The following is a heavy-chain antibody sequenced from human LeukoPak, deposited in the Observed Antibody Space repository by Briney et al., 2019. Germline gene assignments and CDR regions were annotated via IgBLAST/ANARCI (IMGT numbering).Heavy chain of an antibody. CDR1: GFTFNMYT. Sequence: PGGSLRLSCVASGFTFNMYTMNWVRQAPGKGLEWISFTFTSDSVTTYADSVKGRFTLSRDNSKNSLYLQINSLRAEDTAVYYCARGGGSSWYYNFDYWGQGTLVTVSS. V-gene: IGHV3-48*04. D-gene: IGHD6-13*01. CDR2: TFTSDSVT. J-gene: IGHJ4*02. CDR3: ARGGGSSWYYNFDY.